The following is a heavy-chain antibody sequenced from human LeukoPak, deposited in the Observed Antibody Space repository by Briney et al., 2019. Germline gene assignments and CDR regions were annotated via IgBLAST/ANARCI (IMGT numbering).Heavy chain of an antibody. Sequence: ASVKVSCKASGYTFTSYGISWVRQAPGQGLEWMGWISAYNGNTNYAQNLQARVTMTTDTSTSTAYMELRSLRSEDTAVYYCARDGDRYYDFWNRSYYYYYYYMDVWGKGTTVTVSS. CDR2: ISAYNGNT. CDR1: GYTFTSYG. D-gene: IGHD3-3*01. J-gene: IGHJ6*03. V-gene: IGHV1-18*01. CDR3: ARDGDRYYDFWNRSYYYYYYYMDV.